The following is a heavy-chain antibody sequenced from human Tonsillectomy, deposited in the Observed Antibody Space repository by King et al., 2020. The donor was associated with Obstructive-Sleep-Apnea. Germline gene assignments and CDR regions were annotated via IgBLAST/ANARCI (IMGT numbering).Heavy chain of an antibody. CDR2: MSDSGST. J-gene: IGHJ2*01. CDR3: AKQESYFGSGSYASYWYFDL. V-gene: IGHV4-59*08. Sequence: VQLQESGPGLVRPSETLSLTCTVSGGSISSYYWSWIRQPPGKGLEWIGYMSDSGSTKYNPSLTSRVTIAVDTSKNQFSLKLNSVTAADTAVYYCAKQESYFGSGSYASYWYFDLWGRGTLVTVSS. CDR1: GGSISSYY. D-gene: IGHD3-10*01.